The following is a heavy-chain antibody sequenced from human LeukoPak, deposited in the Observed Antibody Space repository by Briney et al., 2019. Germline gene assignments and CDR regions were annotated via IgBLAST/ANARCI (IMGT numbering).Heavy chain of an antibody. CDR1: GDSFTVYY. Sequence: ASVKVSCMASGDSFTVYYIHWVRQAPGKGLEWMGWINPNSGGTTYAQKFQGRITMTRDTSISTAYMELTRLTSDDTAVYYCARDSGSSSWEYDYWGQGTLVTVSS. CDR3: ARDSGSSSWEYDY. D-gene: IGHD6-13*01. V-gene: IGHV1-2*02. J-gene: IGHJ4*02. CDR2: INPNSGGT.